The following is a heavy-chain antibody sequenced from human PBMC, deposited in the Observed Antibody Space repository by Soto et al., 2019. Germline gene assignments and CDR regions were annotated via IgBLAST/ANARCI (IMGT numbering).Heavy chain of an antibody. CDR1: GFTFSSYS. Sequence: GGSLRLSCAASGFTFSSYSRNWVRQAPGKGLEWVSYISSSSSTIYYADSVKGRFTISRDNAKNSLYLQMNSLRDEDTAVYYCARDRRFGELRYYYGMDVWGQGTTVTVYS. CDR2: ISSSSSTI. J-gene: IGHJ6*02. D-gene: IGHD3-10*01. CDR3: ARDRRFGELRYYYGMDV. V-gene: IGHV3-48*02.